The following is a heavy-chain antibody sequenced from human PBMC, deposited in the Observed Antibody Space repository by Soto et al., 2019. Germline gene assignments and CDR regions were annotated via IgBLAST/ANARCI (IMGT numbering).Heavy chain of an antibody. CDR2: IYYSGST. D-gene: IGHD5-12*01. V-gene: IGHV4-59*01. J-gene: IGHJ2*01. CDR3: ARARGYDYFWYFDL. Sequence: QVQLQESGPGLVKPSETLSLTCTVSGGSISSYYWSWIRQPPGKGLEWIGYIYYSGSTNYNPSLKSRVTISVDTSKNQFSLKLSSVTAADTAVYYCARARGYDYFWYFDLWGRGTLVTVSS. CDR1: GGSISSYY.